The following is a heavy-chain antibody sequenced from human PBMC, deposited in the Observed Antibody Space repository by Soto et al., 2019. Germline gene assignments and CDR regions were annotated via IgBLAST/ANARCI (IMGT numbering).Heavy chain of an antibody. Sequence: EVQLLESGGGLVQPGGSLRLSCAASGFTFSSYAMSWVRQAPGKGLEWVSAISGSGGSTYYADSVKGRFTISRDNSKNTXYXPMNSLRAEDTAVYYCAKGSYILRGITMVRGAHFDYWGQGTLVTVSS. CDR1: GFTFSSYA. V-gene: IGHV3-23*01. CDR3: AKGSYILRGITMVRGAHFDY. D-gene: IGHD3-10*01. CDR2: ISGSGGST. J-gene: IGHJ4*02.